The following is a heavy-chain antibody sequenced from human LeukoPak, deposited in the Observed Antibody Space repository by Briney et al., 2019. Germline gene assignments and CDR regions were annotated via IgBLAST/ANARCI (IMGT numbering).Heavy chain of an antibody. Sequence: GGSLRLSCAASGFAFSDYYMSWIRQAPGKGLEWVSYISSSGSTIYYADSVKGRFTISRDNAKNSLYLQMNSLRAEDTAVYYCLVDTAMVTGNWFDPWGQGTLVTVSS. D-gene: IGHD5-18*01. J-gene: IGHJ5*02. CDR2: ISSSGSTI. CDR1: GFAFSDYY. CDR3: LVDTAMVTGNWFDP. V-gene: IGHV3-11*01.